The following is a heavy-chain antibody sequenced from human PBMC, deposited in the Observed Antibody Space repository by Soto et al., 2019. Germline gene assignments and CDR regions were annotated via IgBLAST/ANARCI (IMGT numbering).Heavy chain of an antibody. CDR1: GYTLTELS. J-gene: IGHJ4*02. D-gene: IGHD6-19*01. CDR2: FDPEDGET. V-gene: IGHV1-24*01. Sequence: ASVKVSCKVSGYTLTELSMHWVRQAPGKGLEWMGGFDPEDGETIYAQKFQGRVTMTEDTSTDTAYMELSSLRPEDTAVYYCATVPLSAYSSGWFDYWGQGTLVTVSS. CDR3: ATVPLSAYSSGWFDY.